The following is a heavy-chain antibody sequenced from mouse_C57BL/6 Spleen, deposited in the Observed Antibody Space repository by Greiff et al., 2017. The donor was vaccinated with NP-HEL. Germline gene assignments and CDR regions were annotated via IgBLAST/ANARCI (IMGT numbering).Heavy chain of an antibody. V-gene: IGHV1-26*01. CDR3: ARIPFYYYGSHWYFDV. Sequence: EVQLQQSGPELVKPGASVKISCKASGYTFTDYYMNWVKQSHGKSLEWIGDINPNNGGTSYNQKFKGKATLTVDKSSSTAYMELRSLTSEDSAVYYCARIPFYYYGSHWYFDVWGTGTTVTVSS. CDR2: INPNNGGT. D-gene: IGHD1-1*01. J-gene: IGHJ1*03. CDR1: GYTFTDYY.